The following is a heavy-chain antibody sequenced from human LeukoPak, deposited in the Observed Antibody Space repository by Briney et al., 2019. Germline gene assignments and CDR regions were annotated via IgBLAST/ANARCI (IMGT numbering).Heavy chain of an antibody. D-gene: IGHD6-19*01. J-gene: IGHJ4*02. Sequence: PGGSLRLSCAASGFTFSSYAMSWVRQAPGKGLEWVSAISGSGGSTYYADSVKGRFTISRDNSKNTLYLQMNSLRAEDTAVHYCAKGGIAVAGTFPILLFDYWGQGTLVTVSS. CDR3: AKGGIAVAGTFPILLFDY. CDR1: GFTFSSYA. V-gene: IGHV3-23*01. CDR2: ISGSGGST.